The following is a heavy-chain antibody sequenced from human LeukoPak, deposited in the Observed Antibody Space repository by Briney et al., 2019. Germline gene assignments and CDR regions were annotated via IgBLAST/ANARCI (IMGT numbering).Heavy chain of an antibody. D-gene: IGHD6-13*01. CDR2: VSSDGSTA. V-gene: IGHV3-74*01. CDR1: GFPFSNYW. J-gene: IGHJ5*01. Sequence: PGGSLRLSCAASGFPFSNYWMHWVRQAPGKGLVWVSRVSSDGSTANYADSVKGRFTISRDNAENTLYMRMNSLRPEDTAVYYCARGYYSSSRLDSWGQGTLVTVSS. CDR3: ARGYYSSSRLDS.